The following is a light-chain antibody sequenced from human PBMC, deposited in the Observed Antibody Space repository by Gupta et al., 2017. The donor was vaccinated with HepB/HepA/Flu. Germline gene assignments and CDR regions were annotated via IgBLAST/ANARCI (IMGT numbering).Light chain of an antibody. CDR2: RNN. J-gene: IGLJ2*01. CDR3: AAWDDSLIGVV. CDR1: TSNIGSNY. V-gene: IGLV1-47*01. Sequence: QSVLTQPPSASGTPGQRISISCSGSTSNIGSNYVYWYQQLPGTAPKLLISRNNQRPSGVPDRFSGSKSETSASLAISGLRSEDEADYYCAAWDDSLIGVVFGGGTKLTVL.